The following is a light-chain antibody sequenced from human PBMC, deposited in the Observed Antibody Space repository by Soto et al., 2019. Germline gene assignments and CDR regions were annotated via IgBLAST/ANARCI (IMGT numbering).Light chain of an antibody. CDR2: DAS. CDR1: QSVSSY. CDR3: QQRSNWPPG. V-gene: IGKV3-11*01. Sequence: ESVLIPFPATPFMSTGERATLSCRASQSVSSYLAWYQQKPGQAPRLLIYDASNRATGIPARFSGSGSGTDFTLTISSLEPEDFAVYYCQQRSNWPPGFGPGTKVDIK. J-gene: IGKJ3*01.